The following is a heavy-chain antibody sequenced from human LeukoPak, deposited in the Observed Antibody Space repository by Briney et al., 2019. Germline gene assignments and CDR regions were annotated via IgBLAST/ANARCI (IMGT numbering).Heavy chain of an antibody. CDR3: ARRPHSSTLWYFDL. Sequence: GGSLRLSCAASGFTFSDYYMSWNRQAPGKGLEWVSYISSSGSTIYYADSVKGRFTISRDNAKNSLYLQMNSLRAEDTAVYYCARRPHSSTLWYFDLWGRGTLVTVSS. J-gene: IGHJ2*01. V-gene: IGHV3-11*01. CDR1: GFTFSDYY. D-gene: IGHD2-2*01. CDR2: ISSSGSTI.